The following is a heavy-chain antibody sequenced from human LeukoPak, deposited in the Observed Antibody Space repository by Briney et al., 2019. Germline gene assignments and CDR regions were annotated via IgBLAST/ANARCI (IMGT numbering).Heavy chain of an antibody. Sequence: SETLSLTCTVSGGSISSGGYYWSWIRQHPGKGLEWIGYIYYSGSTYYNPSLKSRITISVDTSKNQFSLKLSSVTAADTAVYYCARDPRRVAAAGSRGYGMDVWGQGTTVTVSS. D-gene: IGHD6-13*01. CDR2: IYYSGST. J-gene: IGHJ6*02. CDR3: ARDPRRVAAAGSRGYGMDV. V-gene: IGHV4-31*03. CDR1: GGSISSGGYY.